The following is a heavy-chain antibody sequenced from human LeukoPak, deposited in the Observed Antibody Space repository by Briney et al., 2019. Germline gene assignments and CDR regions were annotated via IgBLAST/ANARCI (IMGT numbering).Heavy chain of an antibody. Sequence: GASLRLSCAASGFTFSSSSMNWVRQAPGKGLEWVSSISSSISYIYYADSLKGRFTISIDNAKKSLYLQMNSLRAEDTAVYYCASRTAMVTTGAFDIWGQGTMVTVSS. CDR3: ASRTAMVTTGAFDI. D-gene: IGHD5-18*01. V-gene: IGHV3-21*01. J-gene: IGHJ3*02. CDR2: ISSSISYI. CDR1: GFTFSSSS.